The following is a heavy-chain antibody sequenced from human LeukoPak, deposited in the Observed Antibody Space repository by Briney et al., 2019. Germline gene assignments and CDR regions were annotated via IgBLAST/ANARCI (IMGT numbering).Heavy chain of an antibody. Sequence: VASVKVSCKASGYTFTKYYIHWVRQAPGQGLEWMGLINPGGDNTNYAQNFQGRVTMTRDTSTSTVYMELSSLRSDDTAVYYCARSSGYYPDAFDIWGQGTMVTVSS. J-gene: IGHJ3*02. D-gene: IGHD3-22*01. CDR2: INPGGDNT. CDR1: GYTFTKYY. V-gene: IGHV1-46*01. CDR3: ARSSGYYPDAFDI.